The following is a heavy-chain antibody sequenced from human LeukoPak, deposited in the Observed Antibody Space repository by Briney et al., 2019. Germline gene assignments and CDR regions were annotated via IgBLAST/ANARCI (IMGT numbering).Heavy chain of an antibody. Sequence: SETLSLTCSVSGDSISSYFWAWIRQPPGKGLEWIGYVCYNGTPNYTPSLRKRVTISIDTSKNQCSLKLNSATAADTAVYYCATSGGFNSPRHYWGQGTLVTVSS. CDR3: ATSGGFNSPRHY. J-gene: IGHJ4*02. D-gene: IGHD3-16*01. CDR2: VCYNGTP. V-gene: IGHV4-59*01. CDR1: GDSISSYF.